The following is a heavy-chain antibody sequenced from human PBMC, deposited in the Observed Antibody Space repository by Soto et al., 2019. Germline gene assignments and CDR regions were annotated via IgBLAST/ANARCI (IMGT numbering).Heavy chain of an antibody. CDR1: GGSFSGYY. J-gene: IGHJ6*02. Sequence: PSETLSLTCAVYGGSFSGYYWTWIRQPPGTGLEWIGEINHSGSTNYNPSLKSRVTISVDTSKNQFSLKLSSVTAADTAVYYCARLSVLVPAAMGYYYYGMDVWGQGTTVTVSS. V-gene: IGHV4-34*01. CDR3: ARLSVLVPAAMGYYYYGMDV. D-gene: IGHD2-2*01. CDR2: INHSGST.